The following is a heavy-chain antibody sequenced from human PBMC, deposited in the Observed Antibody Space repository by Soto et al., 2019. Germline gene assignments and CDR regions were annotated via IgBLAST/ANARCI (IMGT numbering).Heavy chain of an antibody. Sequence: GGSLRLSCAASGFTFSSYSMNWVSKAPGKGLEWVSYISSSSSTIYYADSVNGRFTISRDNAKNSLYLQMNSLRAEDTAVYYCARVKAGYYYYMDVWGKGTTVTVSS. CDR2: ISSSSSTI. CDR3: ARVKAGYYYYMDV. CDR1: GFTFSSYS. D-gene: IGHD6-19*01. V-gene: IGHV3-48*01. J-gene: IGHJ6*03.